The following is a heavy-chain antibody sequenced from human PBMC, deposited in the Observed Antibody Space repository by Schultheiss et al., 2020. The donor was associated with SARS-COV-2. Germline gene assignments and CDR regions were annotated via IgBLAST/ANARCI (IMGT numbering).Heavy chain of an antibody. CDR3: ARGRVRGVIFNWFDP. CDR2: INHSGST. D-gene: IGHD3-10*01. Sequence: SETLSLTCTVSGGSISSYYWSWIRQPAGKGLEWIGEINHSGSTNYNPSLKSRVTISVDTSKNQFSLKLSSVTAADTAVYYCARGRVRGVIFNWFDPWGQGTLVTVSS. V-gene: IGHV4-34*01. CDR1: GGSISSYY. J-gene: IGHJ5*02.